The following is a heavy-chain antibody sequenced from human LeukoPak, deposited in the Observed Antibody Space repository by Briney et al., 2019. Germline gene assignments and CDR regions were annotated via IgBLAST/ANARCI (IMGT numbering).Heavy chain of an antibody. J-gene: IGHJ4*02. Sequence: SETLSLTCTVSGGSISSGGYYWSWIRQHPGKGLEWIGSIYYSGSTYYNPSLKSRVTISVDTSKNQFSLKLSSVTAADTAVYYCASRYGDYARSEYYFDYWGQGTLVTVSS. CDR2: IYYSGST. D-gene: IGHD4-17*01. CDR1: GGSISSGGYY. V-gene: IGHV4-39*01. CDR3: ASRYGDYARSEYYFDY.